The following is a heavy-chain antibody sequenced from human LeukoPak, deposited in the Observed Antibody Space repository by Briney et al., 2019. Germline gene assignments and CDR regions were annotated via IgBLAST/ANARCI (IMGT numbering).Heavy chain of an antibody. V-gene: IGHV3-23*01. CDR1: GFTFSSYA. CDR2: ISGSGGTT. J-gene: IGHJ4*02. Sequence: GGSLRLSCAASGFTFSSYATSWVRQAPGKGLEWVSVISGSGGTTFYTDSVKGRFTISRDNSKNTLYLQMNSLRAEDTAVYYCAREGGPYSSSWYGGWGQGTLVTVSS. CDR3: AREGGPYSSSWYGG. D-gene: IGHD6-13*01.